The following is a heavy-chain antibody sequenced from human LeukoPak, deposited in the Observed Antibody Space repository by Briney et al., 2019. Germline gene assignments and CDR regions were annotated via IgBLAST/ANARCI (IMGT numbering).Heavy chain of an antibody. CDR2: INAGNGNT. Sequence: GASVKVSCKASGYTFTSYAMHWVRQAPGQRLEWMGWINAGNGNTKYSQKFQGRVTITRDTSASTAYMELSSLRSEDTAVYYCARVRYYGSGSLNYYYYMDVWGKGTTVTVSS. CDR3: ARVRYYGSGSLNYYYYMDV. J-gene: IGHJ6*03. D-gene: IGHD3-10*01. CDR1: GYTFTSYA. V-gene: IGHV1-3*01.